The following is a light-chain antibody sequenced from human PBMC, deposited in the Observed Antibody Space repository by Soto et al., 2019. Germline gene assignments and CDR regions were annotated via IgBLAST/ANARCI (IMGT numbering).Light chain of an antibody. J-gene: IGKJ2*01. V-gene: IGKV1-5*01. CDR3: QQYYSTPYT. Sequence: DIQMTQSPSTLSASVGDRVTITCRASQTINSWLAWYQQKPGKAPKLLIYYASSLESGVPSRFSGSGSGTEFTLAISSLQPDDFATYYCQQYYSTPYTFGHGTKLDFK. CDR1: QTINSW. CDR2: YAS.